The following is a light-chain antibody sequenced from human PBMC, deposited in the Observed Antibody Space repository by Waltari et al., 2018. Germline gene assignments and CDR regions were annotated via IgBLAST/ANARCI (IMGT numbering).Light chain of an antibody. CDR2: GAS. V-gene: IGKV3-20*01. J-gene: IGKJ2*03. CDR1: PSVSSSY. CDR3: QQYGNSRGS. Sequence: EIVLTQSPGTLSLSPREGATLSCRASPSVSSSYLAWYQQKPGQAPRLLIYGASNRATDIPDRFTGSGSGTDFTLTINRLEPEDFAVYYCQQYGNSRGSFGQGTKLEIK.